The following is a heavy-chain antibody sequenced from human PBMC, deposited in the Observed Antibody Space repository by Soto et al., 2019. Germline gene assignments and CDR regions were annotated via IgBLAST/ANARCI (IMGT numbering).Heavy chain of an antibody. V-gene: IGHV3-33*05. J-gene: IGHJ4*02. CDR2: VSYDGTKT. CDR1: GFTFKNYG. CDR3: ARELRSYSGAYSDH. D-gene: IGHD1-26*01. Sequence: QTGGSLRLSCVGSGFTFKNYGMHWVRQAPGKGLEWLAVVSYDGTKTMYTDSVKGRISISRDNARNTLFLQMDSLTAEDTALYYCARELRSYSGAYSDHWGQGTLVTVSS.